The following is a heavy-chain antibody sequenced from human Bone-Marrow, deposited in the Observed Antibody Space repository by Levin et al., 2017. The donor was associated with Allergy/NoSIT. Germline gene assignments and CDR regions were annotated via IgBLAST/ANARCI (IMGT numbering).Heavy chain of an antibody. CDR3: ARVLYSNYGDAFDI. D-gene: IGHD4-11*01. V-gene: IGHV1-18*01. CDR1: GYTFITFG. CDR2: ISPYNGNT. Sequence: ASLKVSCKASGYTFITFGISWVRQATGQGLEWMGWISPYNGNTNNAQKFQDRVALTTDVSTETVHTELRSLRHDDTAVYYCARVLYSNYGDAFDIWGKGKMVTVSS. J-gene: IGHJ3*02.